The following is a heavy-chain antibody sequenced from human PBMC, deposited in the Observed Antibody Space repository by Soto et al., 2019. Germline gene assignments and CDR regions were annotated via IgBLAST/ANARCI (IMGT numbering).Heavy chain of an antibody. CDR1: GGSISSYY. CDR3: TRGGDAYKHGH. V-gene: IGHV4-59*01. J-gene: IGHJ4*02. CDR2: IYYSGST. D-gene: IGHD2-21*01. Sequence: SETLSLTCTVSGGSISSYYWSWIRQPPGKGLEWIGYIYYSGSTNYNPSLKSRVTISVDTSKNQFSLKLSSVNAADTAVYYCTRGGDAYKHGHWGQGSLVTVSS.